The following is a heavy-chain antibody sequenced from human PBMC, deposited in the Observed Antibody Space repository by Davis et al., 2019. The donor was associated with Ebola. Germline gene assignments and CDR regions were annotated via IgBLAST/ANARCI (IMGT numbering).Heavy chain of an antibody. V-gene: IGHV3-74*01. J-gene: IGHJ4*02. CDR1: GFTFSSYW. CDR2: INSDGSST. D-gene: IGHD6-19*01. Sequence: HTGGSLRLSCAASGFTFSSYWMHWVRQAPGKGLVWVSRINSDGSSTSHADSVKGRFTISRDNAKNSLYLQMNSLRAEDTAVYYCATARDSSGWYSLFYFDYWGQGTLVTVSS. CDR3: ATARDSSGWYSLFYFDY.